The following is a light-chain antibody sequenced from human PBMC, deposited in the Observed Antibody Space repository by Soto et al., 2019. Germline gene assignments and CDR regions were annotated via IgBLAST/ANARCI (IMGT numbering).Light chain of an antibody. J-gene: IGKJ1*01. CDR2: DAS. CDR1: QSVGSF. Sequence: EIVLTQSPATVSLSPGERATLSCRASQSVGSFLAWYQQTPGQAPRLLIYDASNRATGIPPRFSGSGSGTDFTLTISSLEPEDFAVYYCQQRFNWPPTFGQGTRVEIK. CDR3: QQRFNWPPT. V-gene: IGKV3-11*01.